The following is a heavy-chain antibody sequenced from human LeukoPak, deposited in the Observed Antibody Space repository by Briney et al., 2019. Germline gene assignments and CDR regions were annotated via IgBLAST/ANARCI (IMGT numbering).Heavy chain of an antibody. CDR3: ASAGRGGYNH. V-gene: IGHV1-69*13. Sequence: SVKVSCKASGGTFSSYAIRWVRQAPGQGLEWMGGIIPIFGTVNYAQKFQGRVTITADESTSTAYMELSSLRSEDTAVYYCASAGRGGYNHWGQGTLVTVSS. D-gene: IGHD5-24*01. J-gene: IGHJ4*02. CDR2: IIPIFGTV. CDR1: GGTFSSYA.